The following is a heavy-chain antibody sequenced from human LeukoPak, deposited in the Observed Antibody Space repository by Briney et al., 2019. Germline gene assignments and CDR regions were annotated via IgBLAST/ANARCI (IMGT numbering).Heavy chain of an antibody. V-gene: IGHV4-39*07. J-gene: IGHJ6*02. D-gene: IGHD1-1*01. Sequence: SETLSLTCTVSGGSISSSSYYWGWIRQPPGKGLEWIGSINYSGSTNYNPSLKSRVTISVDTSKNQFSLKLSSVTAADTAVYYCARTNDGDYYYGMDVWGQGTMVTVSS. CDR3: ARTNDGDYYYGMDV. CDR2: INYSGST. CDR1: GGSISSSSYY.